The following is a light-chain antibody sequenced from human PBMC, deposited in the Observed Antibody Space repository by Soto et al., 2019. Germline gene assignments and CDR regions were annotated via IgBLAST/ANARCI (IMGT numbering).Light chain of an antibody. J-gene: IGLJ2*01. CDR1: SSNIGAGYD. Sequence: QSVLTQPPSVSGAPGQRVTISCTGSSSNIGAGYDVHWYQQVPGTAPKLLISGNSNRPSGVPDRFSGSKSGTSAPLAITGLQAADEADYYCQSYDTSLSGVVFGGGTKLTVL. CDR2: GNS. CDR3: QSYDTSLSGVV. V-gene: IGLV1-40*01.